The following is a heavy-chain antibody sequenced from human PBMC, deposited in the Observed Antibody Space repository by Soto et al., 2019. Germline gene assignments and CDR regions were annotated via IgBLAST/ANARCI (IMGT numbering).Heavy chain of an antibody. CDR1: GVTIGDYA. Sequence: GESLSLSCNVSGVTIGDYAYYWVWNGQPPGLGLVSSINWNSVSIGYADSVKGPFTNSRDNAKNSLYLQMNSLRSEATALYYCAKDMENGYNPYYFYGMDDWGQGTTVTVSS. V-gene: IGHV3-9*01. D-gene: IGHD3-10*01. CDR2: INWNSVSI. CDR3: AKDMENGYNPYYFYGMDD. J-gene: IGHJ6*02.